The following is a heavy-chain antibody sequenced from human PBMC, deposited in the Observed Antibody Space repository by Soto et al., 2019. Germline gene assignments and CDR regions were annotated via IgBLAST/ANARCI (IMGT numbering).Heavy chain of an antibody. CDR2: IYPGDSDT. CDR3: ARVGKDREGYNSPFHY. CDR1: GGKCIGYW. D-gene: IGHD5-12*01. Sequence: VSLKRCWRGSGGKCIGYWVGWVRQKTGKGLEWMGIIYPGDSDTRYSPSLQGQVAISADKSISTAYLQWSSLKASDTDMYYFARVGKDREGYNSPFHYWGQGNLVTSP. J-gene: IGHJ4*02. V-gene: IGHV5-51*01.